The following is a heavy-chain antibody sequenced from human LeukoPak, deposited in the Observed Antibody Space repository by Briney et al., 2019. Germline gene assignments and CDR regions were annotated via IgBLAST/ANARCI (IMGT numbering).Heavy chain of an antibody. CDR2: IYYSGST. CDR3: ARSLEGRFSSSWYDPYYYYYYGMDV. D-gene: IGHD6-13*01. J-gene: IGHJ6*02. CDR1: GGSISSYY. V-gene: IGHV4-59*08. Sequence: SETLSLTCTVSGGSISSYYWSWIRQPPGKGLEWIGYIYYSGSTNYNPSLKSRVTISVDTSKNQFSLKLSSVTAADTAVYYCARSLEGRFSSSWYDPYYYYYYGMDVWGQGTTVTVSS.